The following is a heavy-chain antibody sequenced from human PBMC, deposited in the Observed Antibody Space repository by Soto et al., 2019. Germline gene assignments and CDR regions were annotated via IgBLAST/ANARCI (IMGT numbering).Heavy chain of an antibody. CDR3: ARGWGLSGAVYFDS. Sequence: PSQTLSLTCAISGDSVSSKSAAWNWIGRSPSRGLEWLGRTYYRSQWCNDYAVSVKSRITTNPDTSKNQFSLQLNSVTPEDSAVYYCARGWGLSGAVYFDSWGQGSMVTVSS. CDR2: TYYRSQWCN. CDR1: GDSVSSKSAA. D-gene: IGHD3-16*01. J-gene: IGHJ4*02. V-gene: IGHV6-1*01.